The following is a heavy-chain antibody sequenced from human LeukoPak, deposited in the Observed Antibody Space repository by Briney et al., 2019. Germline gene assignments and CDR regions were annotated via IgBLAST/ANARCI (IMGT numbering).Heavy chain of an antibody. CDR2: ISAYNGNT. J-gene: IGHJ4*02. Sequence: ASVKVSCNASGYTFTSYGISWVRQAPGQGLEWMGWISAYNGNTNYSQKLQGRVTITTDTSTSTAYMELRSLRSDDTAVYYCARIEVLGYSSGWYGYWGQGTLVTVSS. CDR1: GYTFTSYG. D-gene: IGHD6-19*01. CDR3: ARIEVLGYSSGWYGY. V-gene: IGHV1-18*01.